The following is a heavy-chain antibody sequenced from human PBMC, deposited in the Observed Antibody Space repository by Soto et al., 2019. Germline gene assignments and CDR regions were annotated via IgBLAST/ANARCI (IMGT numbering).Heavy chain of an antibody. CDR3: AREARGYSYGSSTYYYGMDV. CDR1: GFTFSSYG. D-gene: IGHD5-18*01. CDR2: IWYDGSNK. J-gene: IGHJ6*02. V-gene: IGHV3-33*01. Sequence: GGSLRLSCAASGFTFSSYGIHWGRQAPGKGLEWVAVIWYDGSNKYYADSVKGRFTISRDNSKNTLYLQMNSLRAEDTAVYYCAREARGYSYGSSTYYYGMDVWGQGTTVTVSS.